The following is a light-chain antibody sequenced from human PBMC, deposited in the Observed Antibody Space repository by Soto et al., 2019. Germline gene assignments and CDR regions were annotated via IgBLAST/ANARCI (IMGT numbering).Light chain of an antibody. CDR3: QQYGSSPMYT. Sequence: EIVLTQSPGTLSLSPGERATLSCRASQSVSSSYFAWYQQKPGQAPRLLIYGASGRATGIPDRFSGSGSGTDFTLTINRLEPEDFAVYYCQQYGSSPMYTFGQGTKLEIK. CDR1: QSVSSSY. V-gene: IGKV3-20*01. J-gene: IGKJ2*01. CDR2: GAS.